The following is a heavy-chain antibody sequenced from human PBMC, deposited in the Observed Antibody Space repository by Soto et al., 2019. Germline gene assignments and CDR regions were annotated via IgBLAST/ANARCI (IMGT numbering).Heavy chain of an antibody. CDR3: ARRVSYCSGGSCYPGSYYYYYYMDV. V-gene: IGHV3-48*01. D-gene: IGHD2-15*01. CDR1: GFTFSSYS. J-gene: IGHJ6*03. Sequence: GGSLRLSCAASGFTFSSYSMNWVRQAPGKGLEWVSYISSSSSTIYYADSVKGRFTISRDNAKNSLYLQMNSLRAEDTAVDYCARRVSYCSGGSCYPGSYYYYYYMDVWGKGTTVTVSS. CDR2: ISSSSSTI.